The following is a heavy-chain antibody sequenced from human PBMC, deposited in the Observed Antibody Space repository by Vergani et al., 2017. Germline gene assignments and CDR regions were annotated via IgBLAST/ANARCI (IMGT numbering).Heavy chain of an antibody. CDR3: ARALSSYCSGGSCYYWYFDL. D-gene: IGHD2-15*01. Sequence: EVQLVESGGGLIQPGGSLRLSCAASGFTVSSNYMSWVRQAPGKGLEWVSGIYSGGSTYYAASVKGGLTISRDNSKNTLYLQMNSLRAEDTAVYYCARALSSYCSGGSCYYWYFDLWGRGTLVTVSS. V-gene: IGHV3-53*01. CDR2: IYSGGST. CDR1: GFTVSSNY. J-gene: IGHJ2*01.